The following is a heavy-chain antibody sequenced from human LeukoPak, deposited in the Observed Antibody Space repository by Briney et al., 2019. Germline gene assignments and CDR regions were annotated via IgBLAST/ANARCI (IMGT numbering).Heavy chain of an antibody. CDR1: GGSFSGYY. CDR3: ARPGGGPIR. J-gene: IGHJ4*02. CDR2: INHSGST. Sequence: PSETLSLTCAVYGGSFSGYYWSWIRQPPGKGLEWIGEINHSGSTNYNPSLKSRVTISVDTSKNRFSLKLTSVTAADTAIYYCARPGGGPIRWGQGSLVTVSS. V-gene: IGHV4-34*01. D-gene: IGHD2-15*01.